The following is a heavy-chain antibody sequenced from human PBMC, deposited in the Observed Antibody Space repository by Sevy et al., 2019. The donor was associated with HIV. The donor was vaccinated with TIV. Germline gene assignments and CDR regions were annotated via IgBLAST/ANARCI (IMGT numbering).Heavy chain of an antibody. J-gene: IGHJ5*02. Sequence: SETLSLTCTVSGDSIISSHYSWGWIRQPPGKGLEWIGTFSYSGTAYSSPSLKSRVTISVDTSTNHFSLRLTSVTAADTSVYYCARFHAGEEAGGWCDPWGQGALVTVSS. V-gene: IGHV4-39*02. D-gene: IGHD3-16*01. CDR1: GDSIISSHYS. CDR2: FSYSGTA. CDR3: ARFHAGEEAGGWCDP.